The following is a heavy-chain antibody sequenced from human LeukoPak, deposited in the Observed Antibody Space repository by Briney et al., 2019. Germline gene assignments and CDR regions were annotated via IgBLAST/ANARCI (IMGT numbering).Heavy chain of an antibody. D-gene: IGHD4-17*01. V-gene: IGHV3-30-3*01. CDR1: GLTFSTYA. Sequence: PGRSLRLSCAASGLTFSTYAMHWVRQAPGKGLEWVAVISSDRNNKYYADSVKGRFTISRDNSKNTLYLEMNSLRAEDTAVYYCARDPYTYGDYGEGWFDPWGQGTLVTVSS. J-gene: IGHJ5*02. CDR2: ISSDRNNK. CDR3: ARDPYTYGDYGEGWFDP.